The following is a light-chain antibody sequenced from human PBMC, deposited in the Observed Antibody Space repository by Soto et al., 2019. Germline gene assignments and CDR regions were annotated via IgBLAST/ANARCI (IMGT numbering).Light chain of an antibody. J-gene: IGLJ2*01. CDR2: EGD. V-gene: IGLV1-40*01. CDR1: SSNIGAPYD. CDR3: CSFARSDVV. Sequence: SVLTQPPSVSGAPGQTVVISCSGSSSNIGAPYDVNWYRQIPGTAPKLLIYEGDKRPSGVSDRFSGSYSGNTASLTISGLQSDDEATYYCCSFARSDVVFGGGTKVTVL.